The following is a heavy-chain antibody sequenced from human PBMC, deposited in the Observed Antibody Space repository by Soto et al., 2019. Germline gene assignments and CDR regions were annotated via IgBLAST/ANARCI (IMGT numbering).Heavy chain of an antibody. D-gene: IGHD3-10*01. V-gene: IGHV3-30-3*01. Sequence: QVQLVESGGGVVQPGRSLRLSCAASGFTFSSYAMRWVRQAPGKGLERVEVISYDGSNKYSADSVKGRFTISRDNSKNSLYLQMNSMSAEATALYYCAIEHRGGFDYWGQGTLVTISS. J-gene: IGHJ4*02. CDR2: ISYDGSNK. CDR3: AIEHRGGFDY. CDR1: GFTFSSYA.